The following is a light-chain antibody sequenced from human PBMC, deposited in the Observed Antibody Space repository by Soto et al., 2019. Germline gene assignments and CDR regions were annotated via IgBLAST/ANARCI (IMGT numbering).Light chain of an antibody. CDR2: DDT. V-gene: IGLV2-23*01. CDR3: CLYVGGRTYL. CDR1: VGL. Sequence: QSALTQPASVAGSPGQSITISCTGTVGLVSWYQQHPGKVPKLIIYDDTKRPSAVSSRFSDSKSGNTASLTISGLQTEDEADYYCCLYVGGRTYLFGTGPKVTVL. J-gene: IGLJ1*01.